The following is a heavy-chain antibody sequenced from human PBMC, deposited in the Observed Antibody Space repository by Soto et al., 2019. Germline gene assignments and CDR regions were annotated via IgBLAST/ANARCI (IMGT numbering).Heavy chain of an antibody. CDR2: LSRDGSDQ. V-gene: IGHV3-7*01. CDR3: VREGRQGVY. Sequence: EVQLVESGGGLVQPGGSLRLSCAASGFTVSNYWMTWARQGPEKELEWVAHLSRDGSDQYYVESVKGRFTVSRDNAKNSVYLQMNSLRAEATAVYFCVREGRQGVYWGMGTLVTVSS. CDR1: GFTVSNYW. J-gene: IGHJ4*02.